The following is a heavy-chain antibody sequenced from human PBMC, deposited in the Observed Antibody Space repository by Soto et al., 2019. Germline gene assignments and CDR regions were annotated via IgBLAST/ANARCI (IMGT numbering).Heavy chain of an antibody. D-gene: IGHD4-17*01. V-gene: IGHV3-23*01. J-gene: IGHJ2*01. Sequence: GGSLRLSCAASGFTFSSYAMSWVRQAPGKGLEWVSAISGSGGSTYYADSVKGRFTISRDNSKNTLYLQMNSLRAEDTAVYYCAKGLPATDYGDYTPLDWYFDLWGRGTLVTVSS. CDR2: ISGSGGST. CDR1: GFTFSSYA. CDR3: AKGLPATDYGDYTPLDWYFDL.